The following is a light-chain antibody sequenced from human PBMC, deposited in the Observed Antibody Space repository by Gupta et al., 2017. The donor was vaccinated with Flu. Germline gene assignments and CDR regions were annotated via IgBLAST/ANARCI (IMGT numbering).Light chain of an antibody. Sequence: STANLSLSPGERATLSCRASQSVTRYLAWYQQKPGQAPRLLIFDASNRATGIPARFSGSGSGTEFTLTIDSLEPEDFAVYYCQQRSSWPTFGQGTRLEMK. CDR1: QSVTRY. V-gene: IGKV3-11*01. CDR3: QQRSSWPT. J-gene: IGKJ5*01. CDR2: DAS.